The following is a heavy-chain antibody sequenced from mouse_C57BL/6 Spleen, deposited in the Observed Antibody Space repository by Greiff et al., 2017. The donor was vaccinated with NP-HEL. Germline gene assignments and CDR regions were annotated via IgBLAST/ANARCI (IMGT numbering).Heavy chain of an antibody. CDR2: ISSGSSTT. V-gene: IGHV5-17*01. CDR1: GFTFSDYG. Sequence: EVHLVESGGGLVKPGGSLKLSCAASGFTFSDYGMHWVCQTPEKGLEWVAYISSGSSTTYYADTVKGRFTISRDNAKNTLFLQMTSLRSEDTAMYYCARPDYYGCFDYWGQGTTLTVSS. CDR3: ARPDYYGCFDY. J-gene: IGHJ2*01. D-gene: IGHD1-1*01.